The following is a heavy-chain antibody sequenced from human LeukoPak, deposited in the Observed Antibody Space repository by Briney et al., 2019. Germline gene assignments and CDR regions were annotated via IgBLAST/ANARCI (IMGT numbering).Heavy chain of an antibody. CDR1: GFTFSSYE. V-gene: IGHV3-48*03. Sequence: GGSLRLSCAASGFTFSSYEMNWVRQAPGKGLEWVSYISSSGSTIYYADSVKGRFTISRDNAKNPLYLQMNSLRAEDTAVYYCARSLGSYYFDYWGQGTLVTVSS. CDR2: ISSSGSTI. J-gene: IGHJ4*02. D-gene: IGHD1-26*01. CDR3: ARSLGSYYFDY.